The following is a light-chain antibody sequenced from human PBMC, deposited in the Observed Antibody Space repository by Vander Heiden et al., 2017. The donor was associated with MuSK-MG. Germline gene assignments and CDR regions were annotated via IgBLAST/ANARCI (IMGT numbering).Light chain of an antibody. CDR2: VNSDGSH. J-gene: IGLJ2*01. V-gene: IGLV4-69*01. CDR1: SGHSRYA. CDR3: QTWGTGSHVV. Sequence: QLVLTQSPSASASLGASVRLTCTLRSGHSRYAIAWHQQQPEKGPRYLMKVNSDGSHSKGDGIPDRFSGSSSGDERYLTISSLKSEDETDYYCQTWGTGSHVVFGGGTKLTVL.